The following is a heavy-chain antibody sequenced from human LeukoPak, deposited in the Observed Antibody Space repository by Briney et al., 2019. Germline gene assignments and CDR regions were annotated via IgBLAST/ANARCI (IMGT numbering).Heavy chain of an antibody. D-gene: IGHD2-21*01. CDR1: GYTFTGYY. Sequence: ASVKVSCKASGYTFTGYYMHWVRQAPGQGLEWMGWTNPNSGGTNYAQKFQGRVTMTRDTSISTAYMELSRLRSDDTAVYYCARGRGAYCGGDCYSLDAFDIWGQGTMVTVSS. V-gene: IGHV1-2*02. CDR3: ARGRGAYCGGDCYSLDAFDI. J-gene: IGHJ3*02. CDR2: TNPNSGGT.